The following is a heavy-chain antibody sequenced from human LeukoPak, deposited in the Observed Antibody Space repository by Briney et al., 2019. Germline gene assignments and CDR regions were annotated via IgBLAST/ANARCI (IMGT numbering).Heavy chain of an antibody. J-gene: IGHJ4*02. Sequence: PSETLSLTCTVSGASISNYYWSWIRQPPGKGLEWIGYIYYSGSTNYNPSLKSRVTISIDTSKNQFSLKLSSVTAADTAVYYCAREGGQQLVDYWGQGTLVTVSS. CDR3: AREGGQQLVDY. CDR2: IYYSGST. CDR1: GASISNYY. V-gene: IGHV4-59*01. D-gene: IGHD6-13*01.